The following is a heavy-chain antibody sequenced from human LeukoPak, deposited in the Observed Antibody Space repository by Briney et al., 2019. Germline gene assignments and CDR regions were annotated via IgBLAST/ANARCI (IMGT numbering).Heavy chain of an antibody. Sequence: PGGSLRLSCAASGFTFSRYAMSLVCQAPGKGLECVSAISGSGGSTYYADSVKGRFTPSTDNSKNTLYLQMNSLRAEDTAVYYCAKGLHRGRGPGGYYFDYWGQGTLVTVSS. V-gene: IGHV3-23*01. J-gene: IGHJ4*02. CDR3: AKGLHRGRGPGGYYFDY. CDR2: ISGSGGST. CDR1: GFTFSRYA. D-gene: IGHD2-15*01.